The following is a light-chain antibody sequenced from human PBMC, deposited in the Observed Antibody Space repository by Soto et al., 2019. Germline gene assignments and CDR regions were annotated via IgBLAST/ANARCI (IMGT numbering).Light chain of an antibody. J-gene: IGKJ1*01. CDR1: QYINTR. CDR2: QTS. Sequence: IVLTQSPATLSSFPGDRVTLSCRASQYINTRLAWYQHRPGQSPRLLIYQTSLRAAGIPARFSASGSGTEFTLTISSLQSEDFATYYCQQYDSYSSGPFGQGTKVDIK. V-gene: IGKV3D-15*01. CDR3: QQYDSYSSGP.